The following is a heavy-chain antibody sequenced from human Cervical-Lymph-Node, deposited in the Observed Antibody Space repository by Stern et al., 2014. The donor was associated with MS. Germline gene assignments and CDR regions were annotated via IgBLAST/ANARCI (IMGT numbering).Heavy chain of an antibody. CDR2: IWYDGSNK. Sequence: VQLVESGGGVVQPGGSLRLSCAASGFTFSSYGFHWVRQAPGKGLEWVAVIWYDGSNKYYADSVKGRFTISRDNSKKTLYLQMNSLRAEDTAVYYCAREGGNTAKYFQHWGQGTLVTVSS. D-gene: IGHD4-23*01. V-gene: IGHV3-33*01. CDR1: GFTFSSYG. J-gene: IGHJ1*01. CDR3: AREGGNTAKYFQH.